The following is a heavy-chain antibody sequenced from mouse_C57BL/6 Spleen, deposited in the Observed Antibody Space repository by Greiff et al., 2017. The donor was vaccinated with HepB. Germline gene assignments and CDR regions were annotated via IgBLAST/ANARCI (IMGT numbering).Heavy chain of an antibody. CDR1: GYTFTDYY. V-gene: IGHV1-26*01. CDR2: INPNNGGT. D-gene: IGHD2-4*01. CDR3: ASRKYDYDGFAY. Sequence: VQLQQSGPELVKPGASVKISCKASGYTFTDYYMNWVKQSHGKSLEWIGDINPNNGGTSYNQKFKGKATLTVDKSSSTAYMELRSLTSEDSAVYYCASRKYDYDGFAYWGQGTLVTVSA. J-gene: IGHJ3*01.